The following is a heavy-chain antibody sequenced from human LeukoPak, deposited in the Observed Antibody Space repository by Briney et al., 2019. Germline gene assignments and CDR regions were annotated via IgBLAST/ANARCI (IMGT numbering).Heavy chain of an antibody. CDR2: IIPIFGTA. Sequence: GASVKVSCKASGGTFSSYAISWVRQAPGQGLEWMGGIIPIFGTANYAQKFQGRVTITADKSTSTAYMELSSLRAEDTAVYYCAKENWPTVTSPGRTSFDYWGQGTLVTVSP. J-gene: IGHJ4*02. V-gene: IGHV1-69*06. CDR1: GGTFSSYA. CDR3: AKENWPTVTSPGRTSFDY. D-gene: IGHD4-17*01.